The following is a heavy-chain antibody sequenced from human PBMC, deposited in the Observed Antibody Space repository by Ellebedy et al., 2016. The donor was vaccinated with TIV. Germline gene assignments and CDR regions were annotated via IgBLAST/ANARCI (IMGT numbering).Heavy chain of an antibody. CDR1: GGSISSYY. Sequence: MPSETLSLTCTVSGGSISSYYWSWIRQPPGKGLEWIGYIYYSGSTNYNPSLKSRVTISVDTSKNQFSLKLSSVTAADTAVYYCAREEYGDYVDYWGQGTLVTVSS. J-gene: IGHJ4*02. D-gene: IGHD4-17*01. CDR2: IYYSGST. V-gene: IGHV4-59*12. CDR3: AREEYGDYVDY.